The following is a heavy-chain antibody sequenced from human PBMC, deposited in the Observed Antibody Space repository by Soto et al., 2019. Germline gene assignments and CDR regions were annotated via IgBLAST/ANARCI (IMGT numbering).Heavy chain of an antibody. V-gene: IGHV3-74*01. CDR2: INSDGSST. CDR1: GFTFSSYW. J-gene: IGHJ4*02. CDR3: ARDTYYYDSSGYYYYPYYFDY. Sequence: GGSLRLSCAASGFTFSSYWMHWVRQAPGKGLVWVSRINSDGSSTSYADSVKGRFTISRDNAKNTLYLQMNSLRAEDTAVYYCARDTYYYDSSGYYYYPYYFDYWGQGTMVTVS. D-gene: IGHD3-22*01.